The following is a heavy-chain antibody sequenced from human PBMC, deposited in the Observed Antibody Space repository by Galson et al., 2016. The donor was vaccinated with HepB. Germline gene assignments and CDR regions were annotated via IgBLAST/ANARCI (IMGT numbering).Heavy chain of an antibody. CDR3: ARDGNADSP. V-gene: IGHV3-53*01. D-gene: IGHD4-23*01. J-gene: IGHJ5*02. Sequence: SLRLSCAASGFTVSNNYMSWVRQPPGKGLEWVSLIYSGGGTSYADSVKGGFTISRDNSKNTPDPQMNSLRAEDTAVYYCARDGNADSPWGPGTLVTGSS. CDR2: IYSGGGT. CDR1: GFTVSNNY.